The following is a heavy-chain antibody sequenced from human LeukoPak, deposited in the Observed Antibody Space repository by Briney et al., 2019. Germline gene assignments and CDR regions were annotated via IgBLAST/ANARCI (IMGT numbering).Heavy chain of an antibody. V-gene: IGHV4-59*01. Sequence: SEILSLTCTVSGGSISSYYWSWIRQPPGKGLEWIGYIYYSGSTNYNPSLKSRVTISVDTSKNQFSLKLSSVTAADTAVYYCARGQYYYDSSGIENYFDYWGQGTLVTVSS. CDR1: GGSISSYY. CDR2: IYYSGST. J-gene: IGHJ4*02. CDR3: ARGQYYYDSSGIENYFDY. D-gene: IGHD3-22*01.